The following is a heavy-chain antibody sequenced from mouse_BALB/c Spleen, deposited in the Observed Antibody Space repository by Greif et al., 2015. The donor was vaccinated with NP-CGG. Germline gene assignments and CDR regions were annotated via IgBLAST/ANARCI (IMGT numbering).Heavy chain of an antibody. D-gene: IGHD2-10*02. J-gene: IGHJ4*01. CDR1: GYTFTSYW. Sequence: VQLQQSGAELVKPGASVKLSCKASGYTFTSYWMHWVKQRPGQGLEWIGEINPSNGRTNYNEKFKSKATLTVDKSSSTAYMQLSSLTSEDSAVYYCARGKYGNYPYAMDYWGQGTSVTVSS. CDR3: ARGKYGNYPYAMDY. CDR2: INPSNGRT. V-gene: IGHV1S81*02.